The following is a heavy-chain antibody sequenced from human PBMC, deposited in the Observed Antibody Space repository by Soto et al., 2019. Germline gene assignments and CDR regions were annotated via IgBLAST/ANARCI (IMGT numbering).Heavy chain of an antibody. V-gene: IGHV4-30-4*01. CDR3: ARSGDGGTPYPSFFWFDP. J-gene: IGHJ5*02. D-gene: IGHD1-26*01. CDR2: IDYSGST. Sequence: QVQLQESGPGLVKPSQTLSLTCTVSGGSISSGDYYWTWIRQPPGKGLEWIGYIDYSGSTYYNPSLKSRFTISVDTSKNKFSLKLSSVTAADTAVYYCARSGDGGTPYPSFFWFDPWGQGTLVTVSS. CDR1: GGSISSGDYY.